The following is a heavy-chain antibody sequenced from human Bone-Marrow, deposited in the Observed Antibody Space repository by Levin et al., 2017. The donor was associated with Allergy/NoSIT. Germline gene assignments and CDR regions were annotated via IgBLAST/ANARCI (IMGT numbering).Heavy chain of an antibody. Sequence: PGGSLRLSCAASGFTLRDYSMHWVRQALGKGLQWVSVISYDGSNQHYADSVEGRFTISRDNSRNMLYLQMNSLTEEDSAVYYCARGPGLARVFDLWGQGTLVTVSS. CDR3: ARGPGLARVFDL. CDR1: GFTLRDYS. J-gene: IGHJ4*02. V-gene: IGHV3-30*01. CDR2: ISYDGSNQ.